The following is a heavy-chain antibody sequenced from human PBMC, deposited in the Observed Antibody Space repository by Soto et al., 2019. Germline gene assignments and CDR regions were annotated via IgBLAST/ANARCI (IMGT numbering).Heavy chain of an antibody. CDR1: GGSISSGGYY. CDR2: IYYSGST. J-gene: IGHJ6*02. D-gene: IGHD3-10*01. CDR3: AREYRVRGVIRYGMDV. V-gene: IGHV4-31*03. Sequence: ASETLSLTCTVSGGSISSGGYYWSWIRQHPGKGLEWIGYIYYSGSTYYNPSLKSRVTISVDTSKNQFSLKLSSVTAADTAVYYCAREYRVRGVIRYGMDVWGQGTTVTVSS.